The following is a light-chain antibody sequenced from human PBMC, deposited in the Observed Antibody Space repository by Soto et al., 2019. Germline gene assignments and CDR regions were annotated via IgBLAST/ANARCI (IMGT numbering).Light chain of an antibody. CDR2: DAS. CDR3: QQYGSSST. V-gene: IGKV3-20*01. CDR1: QSVSSY. J-gene: IGKJ5*01. Sequence: EIVLTQSPATLSLSPGERATLSCRASQSVSSYLAWYQQKPGQAPRLLIYDASNRPTGIPDRFSGSGSGTDFTLTISRLEPEDFAVYYCQQYGSSSTFGQGTRLEI.